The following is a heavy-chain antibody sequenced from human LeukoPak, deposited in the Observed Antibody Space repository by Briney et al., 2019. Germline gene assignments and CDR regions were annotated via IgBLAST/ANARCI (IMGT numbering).Heavy chain of an antibody. V-gene: IGHV4-34*01. CDR2: INHSGST. CDR1: GGSFSGYY. J-gene: IGHJ4*02. CDR3: ARGGYYYDSSGCIDY. D-gene: IGHD3-22*01. Sequence: SETLSLTCAVYGGSFSGYYWSWIRQPPGKGLQWIGEINHSGSTNYNPSLKSRVTISVDTSKNQFSLKLSSVTAADTAVYYCARGGYYYDSSGCIDYWGQGTLVTVSS.